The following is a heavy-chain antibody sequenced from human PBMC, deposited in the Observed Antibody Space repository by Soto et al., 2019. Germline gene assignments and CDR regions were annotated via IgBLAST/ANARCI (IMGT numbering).Heavy chain of an antibody. CDR3: ASLVRGVCSSTSCYSPTGGYSYYYYMAV. CDR2: MNPNSGNP. D-gene: IGHD2-2*01. V-gene: IGHV1-8*01. J-gene: IGHJ6*03. CDR1: GYTFTSYD. Sequence: QVQLVQSGAEVKKPGASVKVSCKASGYTFTSYDINWVRQATGQGLEWMGWMNPNSGNPGYAQKFQGRVTMTRNTSISTAYMDLSSLRSEDTAVYYCASLVRGVCSSTSCYSPTGGYSYYYYMAVWGKGTTVTVSS.